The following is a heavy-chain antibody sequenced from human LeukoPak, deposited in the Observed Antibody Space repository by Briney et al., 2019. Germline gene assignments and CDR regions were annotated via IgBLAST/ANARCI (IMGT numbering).Heavy chain of an antibody. J-gene: IGHJ4*02. CDR1: GGTFSSYA. Sequence: ASVKVSCKASGGTFSSYAISWVRQAPGQGLEWMGRIIPIFGTANYAQKFQGRVTITTDESTSTAYMELSSLRSEDTAVYYCASYCSGGSCYHTDYRGQGTLVTVSS. V-gene: IGHV1-69*05. D-gene: IGHD2-15*01. CDR3: ASYCSGGSCYHTDY. CDR2: IIPIFGTA.